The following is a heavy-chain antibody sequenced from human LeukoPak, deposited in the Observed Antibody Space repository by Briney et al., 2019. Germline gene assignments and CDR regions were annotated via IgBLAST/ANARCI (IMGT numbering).Heavy chain of an antibody. J-gene: IGHJ6*03. D-gene: IGHD5-18*01. Sequence: SETLSLTCTVSGGSINKYYWSWIRQPPGKGLEWIGYIYYSGSTNYNPSLKSRVTISVDTSKNQFSLKLTSVTAADTAVYYCARTTEGGYTYGYFYYYYMDVWGKGTTVTISS. V-gene: IGHV4-59*01. CDR1: GGSINKYY. CDR2: IYYSGST. CDR3: ARTTEGGYTYGYFYYYYMDV.